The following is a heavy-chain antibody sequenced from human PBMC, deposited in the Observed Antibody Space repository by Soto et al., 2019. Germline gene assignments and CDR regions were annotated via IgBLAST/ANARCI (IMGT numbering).Heavy chain of an antibody. CDR3: ATWTVWFDP. J-gene: IGHJ5*02. Sequence: GASVKVSCKASGYTFTSYDINWVRQATGQRLEWMGWINAGNGNTKYSQKFQGRVTITRDTSASTAYMELSSLRSEDTAVYYCATWTVWFDPWGQGTLVTVSS. CDR1: GYTFTSYD. V-gene: IGHV1-3*01. CDR2: INAGNGNT. D-gene: IGHD1-1*01.